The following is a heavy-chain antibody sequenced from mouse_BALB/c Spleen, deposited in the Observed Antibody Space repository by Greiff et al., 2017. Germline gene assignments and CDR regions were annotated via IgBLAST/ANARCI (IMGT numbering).Heavy chain of an antibody. CDR3: ARGGVYYYGSSHFDY. J-gene: IGHJ2*01. CDR1: GFTFSSYG. Sequence: EVQRVESGGGLVQPGGSLKLSCAASGFTFSSYGMSWVRQTPDKRLELVATINSNGGSTYYPDSVKGRFTISRDNAKNTLYLQMSSLKSEDTAMYYCARGGVYYYGSSHFDYWGQGTTLTVSS. D-gene: IGHD1-1*01. V-gene: IGHV5-6-3*01. CDR2: INSNGGST.